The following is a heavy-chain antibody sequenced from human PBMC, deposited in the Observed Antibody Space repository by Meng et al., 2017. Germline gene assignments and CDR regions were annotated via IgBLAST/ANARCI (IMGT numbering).Heavy chain of an antibody. V-gene: IGHV4-34*01. Sequence: VQLQQGGAGLLKPSETLSLTCAVYGGSFSGYYWSWIRQPPGKGLEWIGEINHSGSTNYNPSLKSRVTISVDTSKNQFSLKLSSVTAADTAVYYCASSGYSYGYRFDYWGQGTLVTASS. J-gene: IGHJ4*02. CDR1: GGSFSGYY. CDR3: ASSGYSYGYRFDY. CDR2: INHSGST. D-gene: IGHD5-18*01.